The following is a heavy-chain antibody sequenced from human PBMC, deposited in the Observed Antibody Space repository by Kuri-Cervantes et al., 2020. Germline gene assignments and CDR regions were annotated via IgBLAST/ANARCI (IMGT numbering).Heavy chain of an antibody. Sequence: GGSLRLSCVASGFTASDHSMDWVRQAPGKGLEWVSSISSSSSYIYYADSVKGRFTISRDNAKNSLYLQMNSLRAEDTAVYYCARAREKTDYNFWSGTDYYYYYMDVWGKGTTVTVSS. CDR3: ARAREKTDYNFWSGTDYYYYYMDV. J-gene: IGHJ6*03. D-gene: IGHD3-3*01. CDR2: ISSSSSYI. V-gene: IGHV3-21*03. CDR1: GFTASDHS.